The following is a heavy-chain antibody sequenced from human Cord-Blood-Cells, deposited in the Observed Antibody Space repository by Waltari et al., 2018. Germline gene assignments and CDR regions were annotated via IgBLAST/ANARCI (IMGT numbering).Heavy chain of an antibody. J-gene: IGHJ5*02. CDR1: GYTFTGYY. CDR3: ARGGGDDILTGYYCNWFDP. Sequence: QVQLVQSGAEVKKPGASVKVSCKASGYTFTGYYMHWVRQAPGQGLEWMGWINPNSGGTNYAQKFQGWVTMTRDTSISTAYMELSRVGSDDTAVYYWARGGGDDILTGYYCNWFDPWGQGTLVTVSS. V-gene: IGHV1-2*04. D-gene: IGHD3-9*01. CDR2: INPNSGGT.